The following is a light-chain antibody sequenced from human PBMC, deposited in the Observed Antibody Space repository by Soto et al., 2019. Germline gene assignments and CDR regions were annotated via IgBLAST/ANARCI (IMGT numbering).Light chain of an antibody. CDR2: GAF. CDR1: QSVSSK. CDR3: QQYNDWTLT. Sequence: EIVMTQYPVTLSVSPGESATLSCGASQSVSSKLAWYQQKPGQAPSLLIYGAFTRATGIPARLSGTGSGTEFTITISSLQSEDFALYYCQQYNDWTLTFGQGTKVDIK. J-gene: IGKJ1*01. V-gene: IGKV3-15*01.